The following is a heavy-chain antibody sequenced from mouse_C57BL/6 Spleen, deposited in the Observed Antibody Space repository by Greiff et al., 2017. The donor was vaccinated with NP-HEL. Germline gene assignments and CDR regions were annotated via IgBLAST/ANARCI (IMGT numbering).Heavy chain of an antibody. D-gene: IGHD1-1*01. CDR2: IYPGDGDT. J-gene: IGHJ1*03. V-gene: IGHV1-82*01. CDR3: ARRNYVCYWYFDV. Sequence: VQLQQSGPELVKPGASVKISCKASGYAFSSSWMNWVKQRPGEGLEWIGRIYPGDGDTNYNGKFKGKATLTADKSSSTAYMQLSSLTSEDSAVYFCARRNYVCYWYFDVWGTGTTVTVSS. CDR1: GYAFSSSW.